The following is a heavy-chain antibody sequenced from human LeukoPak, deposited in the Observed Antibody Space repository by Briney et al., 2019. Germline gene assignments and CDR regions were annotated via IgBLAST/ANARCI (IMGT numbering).Heavy chain of an antibody. V-gene: IGHV4-61*08. CDR1: GGSMSSGGYY. D-gene: IGHD4-17*01. Sequence: SETLSLTCTVSGGSMSSGGYYWSWIRQHPGKGLEWIGYTYCRGSTKYNPSLKSRVTISADTSKNQLSLKLSSVTAADTAVYYCARGSWAPAMTTPPPDFDPWGQGALVSVSS. J-gene: IGHJ5*02. CDR3: ARGSWAPAMTTPPPDFDP. CDR2: TYCRGST.